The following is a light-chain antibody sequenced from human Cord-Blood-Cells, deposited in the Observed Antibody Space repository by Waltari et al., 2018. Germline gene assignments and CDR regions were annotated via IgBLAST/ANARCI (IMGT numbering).Light chain of an antibody. J-gene: IGLJ1*01. Sequence: QSALIQPASASGSPGQSITISCTGTRSDVGSHNLVSWYQQHPGKAPRLMIYEGSKRPSGVSNRFSGSKSGNTASLTISGLHAEDEADYYCCSYAGSSTYVFGTGTKVTVL. CDR2: EGS. V-gene: IGLV2-23*01. CDR3: CSYAGSSTYV. CDR1: RSDVGSHNL.